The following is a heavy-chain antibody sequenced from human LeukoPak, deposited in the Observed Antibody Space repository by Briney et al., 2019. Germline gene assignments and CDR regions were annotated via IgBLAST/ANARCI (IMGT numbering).Heavy chain of an antibody. D-gene: IGHD3-10*01. V-gene: IGHV3-21*01. J-gene: IGHJ4*02. CDR1: GFIFSSYN. CDR3: ARAYYGSGRSLDY. Sequence: PGGSLRLSCAASGFIFSSYNMSWVRQAPGRGLEWVSFITGSSNIYYADSVKGRFTVSRDNAKNSLYLQMNSLRAEDTAVYYCARAYYGSGRSLDYWGQGTVVTVSS. CDR2: ITGSSNI.